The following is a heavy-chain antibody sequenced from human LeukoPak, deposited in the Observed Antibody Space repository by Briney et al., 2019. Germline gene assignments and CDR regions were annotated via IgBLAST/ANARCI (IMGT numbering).Heavy chain of an antibody. CDR1: GYTFTGYY. CDR3: ASFHGSGSYYLPVGYSYMDV. CDR2: INPNSGGT. V-gene: IGHV1-2*02. J-gene: IGHJ6*03. Sequence: ASVKVSCKASGYTFTGYYMHWVRQAPGQGLEWMGWINPNSGGTNYAQKFQGRVTITADKSTSTAYMELSSLRSEDTAVYYCASFHGSGSYYLPVGYSYMDVWGKGTTVTVSS. D-gene: IGHD3-10*01.